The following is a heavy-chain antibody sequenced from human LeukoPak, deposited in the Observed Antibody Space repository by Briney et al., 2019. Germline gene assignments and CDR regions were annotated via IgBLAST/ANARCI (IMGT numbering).Heavy chain of an antibody. CDR3: AKDDIVASTAP. V-gene: IGHV3-7*01. CDR2: IKQDGSEK. D-gene: IGHD5-12*01. Sequence: GGSLRLSCAASGFTFINYWMSWVRQAPGKGLEWVANIKQDGSEKYYVDSVKGRFTISRDNAKNSLYLQMNSLRAEDTAVYYCAKDDIVASTAPWGQGTLVTVSS. CDR1: GFTFINYW. J-gene: IGHJ5*02.